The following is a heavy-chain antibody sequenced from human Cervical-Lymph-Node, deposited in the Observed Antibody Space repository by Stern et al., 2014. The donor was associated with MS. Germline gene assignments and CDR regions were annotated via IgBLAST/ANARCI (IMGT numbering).Heavy chain of an antibody. CDR3: WRGPPYYFDY. J-gene: IGHJ4*02. CDR1: GFTFSSYG. CDR2: IWDDGSNK. V-gene: IGHV3-33*01. Sequence: VQLVESGGGVVQPGRSLRLSCAASGFTFSSYGMHWVRQAPGKGLEWVAVIWDDGSNKYYADSGQGRFNISRDNSKRTLSLQMHSLRAEDRALYYCWRGPPYYFDYWGQGTLVTVSS.